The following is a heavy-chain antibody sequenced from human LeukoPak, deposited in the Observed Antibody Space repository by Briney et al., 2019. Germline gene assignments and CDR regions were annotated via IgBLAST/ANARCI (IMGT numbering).Heavy chain of an antibody. CDR3: ARYRTGSFDY. J-gene: IGHJ4*02. V-gene: IGHV4-59*01. Sequence: SETLSLTCTVSGGSISSDYWSWIRQPPGKGLEWIGYVYYSGSANYNPSLKSRVTISADTSKNQISLKLSSVTAADTAVYDCARYRTGSFDYWGQGTLVTVSS. CDR1: GGSISSDY. D-gene: IGHD2-8*02. CDR2: VYYSGSA.